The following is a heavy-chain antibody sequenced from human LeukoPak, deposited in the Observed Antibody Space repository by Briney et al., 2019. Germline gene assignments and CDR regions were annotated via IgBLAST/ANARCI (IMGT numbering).Heavy chain of an antibody. V-gene: IGHV3-66*04. J-gene: IGHJ4*02. CDR2: IYSGGST. CDR3: AKRGEGLRGLYFFDS. Sequence: PGGSLRLSCAASGFTVSSNYMSWVRQAPGKGLEWVSVIYSGGSTYYADSVKGRFTISRDNSKNTLYLQMNSLRAEDTAVYYCAKRGEGLRGLYFFDSWGQGTLVTVSS. CDR1: GFTVSSNY. D-gene: IGHD4-17*01.